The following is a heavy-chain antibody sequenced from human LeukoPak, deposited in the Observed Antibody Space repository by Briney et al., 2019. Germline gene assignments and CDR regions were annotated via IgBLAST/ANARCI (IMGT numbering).Heavy chain of an antibody. CDR3: ARGRGYDY. Sequence: GGSLRLSCAASGFTFSTFDMNWVRQAPGKGLEWVANIKQDGSEKYYVDSVKGRFTISRDNAKNSLYLQMNSLRAEDTAVYYCARGRGYDYWGQGTLVTVSS. D-gene: IGHD3-22*01. CDR2: IKQDGSEK. CDR1: GFTFSTFD. J-gene: IGHJ4*02. V-gene: IGHV3-7*01.